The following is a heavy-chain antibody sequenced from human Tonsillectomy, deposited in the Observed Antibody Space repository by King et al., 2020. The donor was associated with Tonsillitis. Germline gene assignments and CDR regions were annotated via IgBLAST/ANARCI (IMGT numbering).Heavy chain of an antibody. V-gene: IGHV3-23*04. D-gene: IGHD2-2*01. CDR3: AKDAGANIVVVPAASSDY. CDR2: ISGSGGST. CDR1: GFTFSSYA. Sequence: VQLVESGGGLVQPGGSLRLSCVASGFTFSSYAMSWVRQAPGEGLEWVSAISGSGGSTYYEDSVKGRFTISRDNSKNTLYLQMSSLRAEDTAVYYCAKDAGANIVVVPAASSDYWGQGTLVTVSS. J-gene: IGHJ4*02.